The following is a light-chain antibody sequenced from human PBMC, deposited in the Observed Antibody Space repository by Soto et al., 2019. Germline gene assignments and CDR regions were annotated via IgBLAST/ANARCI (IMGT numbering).Light chain of an antibody. CDR2: GAS. Sequence: EIVMTQSPSTLSVSPGERATLSCRASQSVSSNLAWYQQKPGQAPRLLIYGASTRATGIPARFSGSGSGTEFTLTISSLQSEDFAVYYCQQYNNLLPWTFGQGTKVEIK. CDR3: QQYNNLLPWT. CDR1: QSVSSN. V-gene: IGKV3-15*01. J-gene: IGKJ1*01.